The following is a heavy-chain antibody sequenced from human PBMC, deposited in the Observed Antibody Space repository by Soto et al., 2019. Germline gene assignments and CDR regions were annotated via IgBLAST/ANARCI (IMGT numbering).Heavy chain of an antibody. J-gene: IGHJ3*02. V-gene: IGHV3-30-3*01. CDR1: GFTFSSYA. CDR2: ISYDGSNK. Sequence: GGSLRLSCAASGFTFSSYAMHWVRQAPGKGLEWVAVISYDGSNKYYADSVKGRFTISRDNSKNTLYLQMNSLRAEDTAVYYCARGLGLDAFDIWGQGTMVTVS. CDR3: ARGLGLDAFDI.